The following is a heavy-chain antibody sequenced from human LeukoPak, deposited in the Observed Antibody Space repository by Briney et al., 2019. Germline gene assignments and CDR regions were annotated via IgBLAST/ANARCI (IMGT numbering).Heavy chain of an antibody. CDR2: ISGSSAYT. D-gene: IGHD3-3*01. CDR3: AREQAPGVENFYLGLDV. V-gene: IGHV3-11*06. Sequence: PGGSLRLSRAASGFTFSDYYMSWVRQAPGKGLELISYISGSSAYTKTADSVKGRFTISRDNAKNTLHLQMNSLRAEDTAVYYCAREQAPGVENFYLGLDVWGKGTTVTVSS. CDR1: GFTFSDYY. J-gene: IGHJ6*04.